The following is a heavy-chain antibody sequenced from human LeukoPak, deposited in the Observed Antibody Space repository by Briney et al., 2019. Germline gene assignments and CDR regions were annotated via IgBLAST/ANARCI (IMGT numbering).Heavy chain of an antibody. CDR1: GGSISSYY. Sequence: SETLSLTRTVSGGSISSYYWSWIRQPPGKGLEWIGYIYYSGSTNYNPSLKSRVTISVDTSKNQFSLKLSSVTAADTAVYYCARTAPVGATTNFDYWGQGTLVTVSS. CDR3: ARTAPVGATTNFDY. D-gene: IGHD1-26*01. V-gene: IGHV4-59*01. J-gene: IGHJ4*02. CDR2: IYYSGST.